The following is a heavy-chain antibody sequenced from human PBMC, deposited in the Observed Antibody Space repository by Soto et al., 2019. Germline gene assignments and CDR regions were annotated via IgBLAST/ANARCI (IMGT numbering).Heavy chain of an antibody. V-gene: IGHV3-30*04. Sequence: QVQLLESGGGVAQPGRSLRLSCAASGFSFSQTAMHWVRQAPGKGLEWVAVMSFDGTYKHYADSVRGRFTISRDNSKNTLFLQLDSLRPADTGAYYCARGLTNSNGGMDKWGQGTTVSVSS. CDR3: ARGLTNSNGGMDK. CDR1: GFSFSQTA. D-gene: IGHD2-8*01. J-gene: IGHJ6*02. CDR2: MSFDGTYK.